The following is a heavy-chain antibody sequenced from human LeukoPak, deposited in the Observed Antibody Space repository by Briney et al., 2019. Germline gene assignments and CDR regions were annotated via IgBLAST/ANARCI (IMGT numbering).Heavy chain of an antibody. CDR2: ISASSNFI. CDR1: GFTFSSYS. CDR3: ARDPGYSSGWFDY. J-gene: IGHJ4*02. V-gene: IGHV3-21*01. Sequence: GGSLRLSCVVSGFTFSSYSMSWVRQAPGKGLEWVSSISASSNFISYADSVKGRFTISRDNAKKSLYLQMNSVRAEDTAVYYCARDPGYSSGWFDYWGQGALVTDSS. D-gene: IGHD6-19*01.